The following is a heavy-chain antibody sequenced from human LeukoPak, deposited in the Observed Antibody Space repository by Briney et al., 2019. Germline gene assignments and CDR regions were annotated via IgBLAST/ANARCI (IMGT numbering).Heavy chain of an antibody. CDR3: ARTRRHYYGSGSFLNDAFDI. D-gene: IGHD3-10*01. Sequence: SETLSLTCTVSGGSIRSSSYYWGWIRQPPGKGLEWIGSIYYSGSTYYNPSLKSRVTISVDTSKNQFSLKLSSVTAADTAVYYCARTRRHYYGSGSFLNDAFDIWGQGTMVTVSS. CDR2: IYYSGST. V-gene: IGHV4-39*07. CDR1: GGSIRSSSYY. J-gene: IGHJ3*02.